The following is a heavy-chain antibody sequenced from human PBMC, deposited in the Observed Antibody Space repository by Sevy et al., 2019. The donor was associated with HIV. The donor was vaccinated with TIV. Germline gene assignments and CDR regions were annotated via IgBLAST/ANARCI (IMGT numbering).Heavy chain of an antibody. Sequence: GGSLRLSCAASGFTFSNIALHWVRQAPGKGLEWVSVISNDGNNKYYADSVKGRFTISRDNSKNTLYLQLNSLRAEDTAVYFCARASLMITFGGVIVVDGLDYWGQRTLVTVSS. CDR3: ARASLMITFGGVIVVDGLDY. CDR1: GFTFSNIA. D-gene: IGHD3-16*02. CDR2: ISNDGNNK. V-gene: IGHV3-30-3*01. J-gene: IGHJ4*02.